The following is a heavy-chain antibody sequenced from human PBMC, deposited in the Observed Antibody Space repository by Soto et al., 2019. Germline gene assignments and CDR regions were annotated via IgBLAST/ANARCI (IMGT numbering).Heavy chain of an antibody. J-gene: IGHJ3*02. CDR1: GFTFIEYA. Sequence: WESXRLSCAASGFTFIEYAMNWVRQAPGKGLEWVSGIGGPGRDTYYADSVKGRSTISRDNSKSTLFLQMNSLRAEDTAIYYCAKDGVKYNSVWHQYDIWGQGTTVTVSS. CDR3: AKDGVKYNSVWHQYDI. CDR2: IGGPGRDT. D-gene: IGHD1-20*01. V-gene: IGHV3-23*01.